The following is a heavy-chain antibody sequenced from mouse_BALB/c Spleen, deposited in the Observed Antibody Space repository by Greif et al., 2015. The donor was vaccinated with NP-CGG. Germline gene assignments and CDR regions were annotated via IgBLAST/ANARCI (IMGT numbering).Heavy chain of an antibody. CDR2: ISSGGST. J-gene: IGHJ3*01. V-gene: IGHV5-6-5*01. CDR3: ARGRSTMITGGFAY. CDR1: GFTFSSYA. Sequence: EVKLVESGGGLVKPGGSLKLSCAASGFTFSSYAMSWVRQTPEKRLEWVASISSGGSTYYPDSVKGRFTISRDNARNILYLQMSSLRSEDTAMYYCARGRSTMITGGFAYWGQGTLVTVSA. D-gene: IGHD2-4*01.